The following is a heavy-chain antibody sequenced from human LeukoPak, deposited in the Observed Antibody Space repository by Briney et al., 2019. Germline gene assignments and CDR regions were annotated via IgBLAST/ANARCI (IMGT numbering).Heavy chain of an antibody. V-gene: IGHV1-46*01. D-gene: IGHD6-19*01. CDR1: GYTFTSYY. CDR2: INPGGGST. Sequence: GASVKVSCKASGYTFTSYYMHWVRQAPGQGLEWMGIINPGGGSTSYAQKFQGRVTMTRDTSTSTVYMELSSLRSEDTAVYYCARAVAGTPDFDYWGQGTLVTVSS. J-gene: IGHJ4*02. CDR3: ARAVAGTPDFDY.